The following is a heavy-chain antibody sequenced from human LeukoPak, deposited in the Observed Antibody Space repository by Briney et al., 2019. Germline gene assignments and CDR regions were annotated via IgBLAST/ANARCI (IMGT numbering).Heavy chain of an antibody. V-gene: IGHV3-7*01. Sequence: GGSLRLSCAASGFTFSNYWMGWVRQPPGKGLQWVANIKEDGTEKYYVDSVKGRFTISRDNAKNSLYLQMNSLRAEDTAVYYCARDFLILRFLEWPPSFQHWGQGTLVTVSS. CDR1: GFTFSNYW. CDR3: ARDFLILRFLEWPPSFQH. J-gene: IGHJ1*01. D-gene: IGHD3-3*01. CDR2: IKEDGTEK.